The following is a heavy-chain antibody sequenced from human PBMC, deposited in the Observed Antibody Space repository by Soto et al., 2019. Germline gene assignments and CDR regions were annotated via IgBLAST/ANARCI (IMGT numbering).Heavy chain of an antibody. CDR2: IIGSGGST. CDR1: GFTFSSYA. D-gene: IGHD3-22*01. Sequence: EVQLLESGGGLVQPGGSLRLSCAASGFTFSSYAMSWVRQAPGKGLEWVSAIIGSGGSTYYTDSVKGRFTISRDNSKNTLYLQMNSLRAEDTAVYYCAKDSVHITTMVVVSTWGEAFDIWGQGTMVTVSS. V-gene: IGHV3-23*01. J-gene: IGHJ3*02. CDR3: AKDSVHITTMVVVSTWGEAFDI.